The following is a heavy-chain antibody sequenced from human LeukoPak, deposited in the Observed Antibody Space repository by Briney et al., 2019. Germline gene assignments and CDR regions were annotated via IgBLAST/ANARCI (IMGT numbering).Heavy chain of an antibody. V-gene: IGHV3-73*01. Sequence: PGGSLKLSCAASGFTFSGSAMHWVRQASGKGLEWVGRIRSKANSYATAHAASVKGRFTISRDDSKNTAYLQMNSLKTEDTAVYYCTRHDYGGHYYYGMDVWGKGTTVTVSS. D-gene: IGHD4-23*01. CDR3: TRHDYGGHYYYGMDV. CDR2: IRSKANSYAT. J-gene: IGHJ6*04. CDR1: GFTFSGSA.